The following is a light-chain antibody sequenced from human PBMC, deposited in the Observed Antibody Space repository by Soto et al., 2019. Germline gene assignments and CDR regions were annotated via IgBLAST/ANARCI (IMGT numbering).Light chain of an antibody. CDR2: DAS. CDR1: KAISSA. V-gene: IGKV1-13*02. J-gene: IGKJ2*01. CDR3: QQFNSYPLT. Sequence: AIQLTQSPSSLSASVGDRVTITCRASKAISSALAWYHQKPGKAPKLLIYDASSLESGVPSRFSGSGSGTDFTLTISSLQPEDFATYYCQQFNSYPLTFGQGTKLEIK.